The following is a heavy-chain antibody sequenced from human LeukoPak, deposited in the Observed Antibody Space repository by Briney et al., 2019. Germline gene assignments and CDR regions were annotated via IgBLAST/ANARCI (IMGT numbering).Heavy chain of an antibody. D-gene: IGHD6-13*01. Sequence: KSGGSLRLSCAASGFTVSSNYMSWVRQAPGKGLEWVSVIYSGDSTYYADSVKGRFTISRDNPKNTLYLQMNSLRAEDTAVYYCARAATEIYYAMDVWGQGTTVTVSS. CDR1: GFTVSSNY. CDR3: ARAATEIYYAMDV. V-gene: IGHV3-53*01. CDR2: IYSGDST. J-gene: IGHJ6*02.